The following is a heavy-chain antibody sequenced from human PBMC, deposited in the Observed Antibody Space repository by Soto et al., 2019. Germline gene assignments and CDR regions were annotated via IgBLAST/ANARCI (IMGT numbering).Heavy chain of an antibody. D-gene: IGHD3-16*01. CDR2: IYYSGTT. Sequence: PSETLSLTCAVSGDSVSNDNYYWSWIRQPPGKGLELIGYIYYSGTTNYNSYLKSRLSLSVDMSKNQFSLKLASVTAADTAVYFCARSQRGRTAFTFDYWGQGALVTVSS. V-gene: IGHV4-61*01. J-gene: IGHJ4*02. CDR3: ARSQRGRTAFTFDY. CDR1: GDSVSNDNYY.